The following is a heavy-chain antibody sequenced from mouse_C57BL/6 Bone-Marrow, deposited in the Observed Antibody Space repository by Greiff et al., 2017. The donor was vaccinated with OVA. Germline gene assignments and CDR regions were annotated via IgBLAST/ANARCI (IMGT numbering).Heavy chain of an antibody. Sequence: EVNVVESGGGLVKPGGSLKLSCAASGFTFSEYGMHWVRQAPEKGLEWVAYISSGSSTIYYADTVKGRFTISRDNAKNTLFLQMTSLRSEDTAMYYCARPTVVATPGAYWGQGTLVTVSA. V-gene: IGHV5-17*01. D-gene: IGHD1-1*01. CDR1: GFTFSEYG. CDR2: ISSGSSTI. J-gene: IGHJ3*01. CDR3: ARPTVVATPGAY.